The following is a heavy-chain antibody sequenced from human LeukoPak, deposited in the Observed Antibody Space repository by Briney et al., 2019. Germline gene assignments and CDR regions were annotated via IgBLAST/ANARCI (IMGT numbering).Heavy chain of an antibody. D-gene: IGHD3-10*01. CDR3: ARGMVRSYYGLDV. CDR1: GFTVNSNY. V-gene: IGHV3-53*01. Sequence: GGSLRLSCAASGFTVNSNYIHWVRQAPGKGLEWVSVIYSGGGTLYADSVKGRFTISRDISKNTVFLQMNSVRTEDTALYHCARGMVRSYYGLDVWAKGPRSPSP. J-gene: IGHJ6*02. CDR2: IYSGGGT.